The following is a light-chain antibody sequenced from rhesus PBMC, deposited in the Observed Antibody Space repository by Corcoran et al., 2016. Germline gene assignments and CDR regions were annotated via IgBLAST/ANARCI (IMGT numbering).Light chain of an antibody. J-gene: IGLJ1*01. CDR2: EVS. CDR1: SSDIGGYNY. CDR3: CSYAGSNTFI. Sequence: QAALTQPRSVSGSPGQSVTISCTGTSSDIGGYNYVSWYQQHPGTAPKLMIYEVSKRPSGVSARFSGSKSGNTASLTISGLQAEDEVDYYCCSYAGSNTFIFGAGTRLTVL. V-gene: IGLV2-32*02.